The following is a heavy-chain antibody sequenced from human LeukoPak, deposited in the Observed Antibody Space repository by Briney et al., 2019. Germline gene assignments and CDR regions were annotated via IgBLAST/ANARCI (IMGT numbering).Heavy chain of an antibody. CDR2: INPNSGGT. CDR1: GYTFTGYY. D-gene: IGHD5-12*01. Sequence: ASVKVSCKASGYTFTGYYMHWVRQAPGQGLEWMGWINPNSGGTNYAQKFQGRVTMTRDTSISTAYMELSRLRSDDTAVYYCARGPAATIITDVPNWFDPWGQGTLVTVSS. CDR3: ARGPAATIITDVPNWFDP. J-gene: IGHJ5*02. V-gene: IGHV1-2*02.